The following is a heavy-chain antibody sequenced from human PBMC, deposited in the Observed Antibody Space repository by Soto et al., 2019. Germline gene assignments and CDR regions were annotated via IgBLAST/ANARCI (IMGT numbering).Heavy chain of an antibody. D-gene: IGHD6-19*01. J-gene: IGHJ4*02. V-gene: IGHV3-9*01. CDR2: INWNSGKV. CDR3: AKAGCSDANCHFWALES. Sequence: EMQLVESGGGLVPPGRSLRLSCAGFGFKFEDYAMHWVRQVPGKGLEWVSYINWNSGKVKYADSVKGRFTISRDNAKNSLYLHMTSLKSADTALYYCAKAGCSDANCHFWALESWGQGTVVSVSS. CDR1: GFKFEDYA.